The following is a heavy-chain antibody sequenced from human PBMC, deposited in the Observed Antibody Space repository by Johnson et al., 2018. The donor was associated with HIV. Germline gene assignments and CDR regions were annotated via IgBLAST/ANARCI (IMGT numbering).Heavy chain of an antibody. CDR1: QFTFSSYD. CDR2: IGTAGDT. Sequence: VQLVESGGGLAKPAWSPRLSCAASQFTFSSYDMHWVRQATGKNLEWVSAIGTAGDTYYPGSVKGRFTISRENAKDSLYLQMNSLRAGDTAVYYCARDMGRGAFDIWGQGTMVTVSS. CDR3: ARDMGRGAFDI. D-gene: IGHD3-10*01. J-gene: IGHJ3*02. V-gene: IGHV3-13*01.